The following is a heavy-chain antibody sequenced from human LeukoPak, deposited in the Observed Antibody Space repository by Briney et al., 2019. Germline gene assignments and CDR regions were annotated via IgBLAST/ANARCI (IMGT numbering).Heavy chain of an antibody. D-gene: IGHD6-13*01. CDR3: TTDGRIAAAEYYYYGMDV. CDR1: GFTFSSYA. Sequence: GGSLRLSCAASGFTFSSYAMSWVRQAPWKGLEWVSALSASGGGTYYADSVKGRFTISRDNSKNTLYLQMNSLKTEDTAVYYCTTDGRIAAAEYYYYGMDVWGQGTTVTVSS. CDR2: LSASGGGT. V-gene: IGHV3-23*01. J-gene: IGHJ6*02.